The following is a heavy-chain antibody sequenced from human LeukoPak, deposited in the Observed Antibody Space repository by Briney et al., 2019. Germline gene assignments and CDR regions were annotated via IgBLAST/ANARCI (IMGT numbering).Heavy chain of an antibody. CDR3: AKAWLFTMIAIEAD. V-gene: IGHV3-30*18. CDR1: GFTFSSYG. Sequence: GRSLRLSCAASGFTFSSYGMHWVRQAPGKGLEWVAVISYDGSNKYYADSVKGRFTISRDNSKNTLYLQMNSLRAEDTAVYYCAKAWLFTMIAIEADWGQGTLVTVSS. D-gene: IGHD3-22*01. CDR2: ISYDGSNK. J-gene: IGHJ4*02.